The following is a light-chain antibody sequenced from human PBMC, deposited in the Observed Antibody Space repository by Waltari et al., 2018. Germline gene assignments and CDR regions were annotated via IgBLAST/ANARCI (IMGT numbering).Light chain of an antibody. V-gene: IGLV2-8*01. CDR3: GSYAGSKILL. Sequence: QSALTQPPSASGSPGQSVTISCTGTSSDVGIYDYVSWYQQRPGKAPKLSMYAVTERPSGVPDRFSGSKSGNTASLTVFGLQTEDEGTYYCGSYAGSKILLFGGGTELTGL. CDR1: SSDVGIYDY. J-gene: IGLJ3*02. CDR2: AVT.